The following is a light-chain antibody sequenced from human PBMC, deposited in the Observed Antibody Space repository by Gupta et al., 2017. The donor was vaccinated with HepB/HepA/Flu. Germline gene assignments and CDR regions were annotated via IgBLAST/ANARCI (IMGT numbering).Light chain of an antibody. J-gene: IGKJ5*01. Sequence: EIVLTQSPDTLSLSPGERATLSCRASQSVSSYLAWYQQKPGQSPRLLIYDASNRATCITARFSGSGAGTDFTLTISSLEPEDFAVYYCQQRSNWPPVFTFGQGTLLDIK. CDR3: QQRSNWPPVFT. CDR1: QSVSSY. V-gene: IGKV3-11*01. CDR2: DAS.